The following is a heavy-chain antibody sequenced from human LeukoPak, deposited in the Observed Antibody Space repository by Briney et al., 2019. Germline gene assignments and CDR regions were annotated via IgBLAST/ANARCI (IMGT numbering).Heavy chain of an antibody. CDR1: GFTFNNYG. CDR2: LSSSGGNT. J-gene: IGHJ4*02. Sequence: PGGSLRLSCAASGFTFNNYGMSWVRQAPGKGLEFVSALSSSGGNTYYADSVKGRFTISRDNSKNTMYLQMNSLRAEDTALYYCARDMINGRWLQPIDFWGQGTLVTVSS. CDR3: ARDMINGRWLQPIDF. D-gene: IGHD5-24*01. V-gene: IGHV3-23*01.